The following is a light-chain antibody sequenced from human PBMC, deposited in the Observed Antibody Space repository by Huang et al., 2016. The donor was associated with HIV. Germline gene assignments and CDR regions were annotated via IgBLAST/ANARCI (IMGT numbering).Light chain of an antibody. CDR2: GAS. CDR3: QQYDNWLGT. V-gene: IGKV3-15*01. J-gene: IGKJ1*01. CDR1: QSVSDN. Sequence: EIVMTQSPATLSVSPGERATLSCRASQSVSDNLAWYQQKPGQAPRLLIYGASTRATGIPAMFSGSGSGTEFTLTISSLQSEDLSLYYCQQYDNWLGTFGQGTKVEIK.